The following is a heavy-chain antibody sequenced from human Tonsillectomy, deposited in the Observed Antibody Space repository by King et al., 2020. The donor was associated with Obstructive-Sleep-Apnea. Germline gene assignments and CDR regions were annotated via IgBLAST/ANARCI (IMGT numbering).Heavy chain of an antibody. CDR2: ISWNSGSI. CDR1: GFTFDDYA. D-gene: IGHD3-22*01. J-gene: IGHJ4*02. V-gene: IGHV3-9*01. CDR3: ARPYYDSSGYPAFGY. Sequence: VQLVESGGGLVQPGRSLRLSCAASGFTFDDYAMHWVRQAPGKGLEGVSGISWNSGSIGYADSVKGRFTISRDNAKNSLYLQMNSLRAEDTALYYCARPYYDSSGYPAFGYWGQGTLVTVSS.